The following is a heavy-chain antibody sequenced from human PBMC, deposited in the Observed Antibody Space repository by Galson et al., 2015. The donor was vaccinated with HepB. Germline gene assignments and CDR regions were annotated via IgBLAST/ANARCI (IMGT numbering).Heavy chain of an antibody. CDR1: GFTFTGYA. CDR3: AREGVVGSSCALTDFAY. V-gene: IGHV3-23*01. CDR2: ISGSGGSK. D-gene: IGHD6-13*01. J-gene: IGHJ4*02. Sequence: SLRLSCAASGFTFTGYAMTWVRQAPGKGLKYVSTISGSGGSKHYADSVKGRFTISRDNSKTTLYLQMNSLRAEDTAVYYCAREGVVGSSCALTDFAYWGQGTLVTVSS.